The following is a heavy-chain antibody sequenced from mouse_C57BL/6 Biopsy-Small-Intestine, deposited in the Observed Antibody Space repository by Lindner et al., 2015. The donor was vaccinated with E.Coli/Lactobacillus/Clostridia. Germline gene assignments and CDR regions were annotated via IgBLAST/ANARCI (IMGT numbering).Heavy chain of an antibody. CDR2: INPSSGYT. V-gene: IGHV1-7*01. Sequence: VQLQESGAELAKPGASVKMSCKASGYTFTSYWMHWVKQRPGQGLEWIGYINPSSGYTEYNQKFKDKATLTADKSSSTAYMQLSSLTSEDSAVYYCARVYGTTGAWFAYWGQGTLVTVSA. CDR1: GYTFTSYW. CDR3: ARVYGTTGAWFAY. D-gene: IGHD2-1*01. J-gene: IGHJ3*01.